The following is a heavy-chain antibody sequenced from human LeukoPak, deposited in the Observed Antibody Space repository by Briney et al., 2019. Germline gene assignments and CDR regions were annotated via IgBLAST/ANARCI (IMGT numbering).Heavy chain of an antibody. D-gene: IGHD2-15*01. CDR3: AHSLAGGGAFDI. CDR2: NSWNDDN. J-gene: IGHJ3*02. V-gene: IGHV2-5*01. CDR1: GFSLSTSGVG. Sequence: SGPTLVNPTQTLTLTCTFSGFSLSTSGVGVGWIRQPPGKALEWLALNSWNDDNRYRPSLKSRLTITKDISKNQVVLTMTNIDPVDTATYYCAHSLAGGGAFDIWGQGTMVTVSS.